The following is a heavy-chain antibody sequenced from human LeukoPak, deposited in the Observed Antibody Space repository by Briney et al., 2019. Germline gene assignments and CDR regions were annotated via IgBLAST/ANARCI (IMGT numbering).Heavy chain of an antibody. CDR3: AREGTVTTSHFDY. J-gene: IGHJ4*02. Sequence: PGGSLRLSCAASGFTFSSYWMHWVRQAPGKGLEWVSYISSSGSTIYYADSVKGRFTISRDNAKNSLYLQMNSLRAEDTAVYYCAREGTVTTSHFDYWGQGTLVTVSS. CDR1: GFTFSSYW. D-gene: IGHD4-17*01. V-gene: IGHV3-48*04. CDR2: ISSSGSTI.